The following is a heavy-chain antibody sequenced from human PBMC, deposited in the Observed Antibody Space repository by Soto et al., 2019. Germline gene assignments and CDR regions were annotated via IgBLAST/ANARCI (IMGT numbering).Heavy chain of an antibody. V-gene: IGHV4-39*01. CDR3: ARGGESQGYYYYGMDV. CDR2: IYYSGST. CDR1: GGSISSSSYY. D-gene: IGHD2-21*01. Sequence: PSETLSLTCTVSGGSISSSSYYWGWIRQPPGKGLEWIGSIYYSGSTYYNPSLKSRVTISVDTSKNQFSLKLSSVTAADTAVYYCARGGESQGYYYYGMDVWGQGTTVTVSS. J-gene: IGHJ6*02.